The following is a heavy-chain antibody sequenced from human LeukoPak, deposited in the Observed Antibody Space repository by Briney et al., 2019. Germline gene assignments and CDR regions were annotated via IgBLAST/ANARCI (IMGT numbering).Heavy chain of an antibody. V-gene: IGHV1-2*02. CDR2: IDTNSGGT. CDR3: ASEAYCSGGSCSLHRVAS. CDR1: GYTFTAYY. J-gene: IGHJ4*02. Sequence: ASVKVSCKASGYTFTAYYMHWVRQAPGQGLEWMGWIDTNSGGTNYAQKFPGRVTITRDTSIGTAYMELSSLISDDTAVYYCASEAYCSGGSCSLHRVASWGQGTLVTVSS. D-gene: IGHD2-15*01.